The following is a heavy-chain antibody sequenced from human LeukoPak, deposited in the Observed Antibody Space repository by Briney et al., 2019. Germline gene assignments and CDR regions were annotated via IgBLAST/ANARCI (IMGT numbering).Heavy chain of an antibody. CDR2: IYTSGST. CDR1: GGSISSYY. CDR3: ATRPKFMSTYFDL. Sequence: SETLSLTCTVSGGSISSYYWSWIRQPAGKGLEWIGRIYTSGSTNYNPSLKSRVTMSVDTSKNQFSLKLRSVTAADTAVYYCATRPKFMSTYFDLWGRGTLVTVSS. V-gene: IGHV4-4*07. J-gene: IGHJ2*01. D-gene: IGHD5/OR15-5a*01.